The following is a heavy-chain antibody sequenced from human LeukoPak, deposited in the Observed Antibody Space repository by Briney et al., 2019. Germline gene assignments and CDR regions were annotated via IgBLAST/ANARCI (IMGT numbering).Heavy chain of an antibody. CDR3: ASGIAGDY. CDR2: ISYDGSNK. CDR1: GFTFSSYA. D-gene: IGHD6-13*01. J-gene: IGHJ4*02. Sequence: GRSLRLSCAASGFTFSSYAMHWVRQAPGKGLEWVAVISYDGSNKYYADSVKGRFTISRDNSKNTLYLQMNSLRAEDTAVYYCASGIAGDYWGQGTLVTVSS. V-gene: IGHV3-30-3*01.